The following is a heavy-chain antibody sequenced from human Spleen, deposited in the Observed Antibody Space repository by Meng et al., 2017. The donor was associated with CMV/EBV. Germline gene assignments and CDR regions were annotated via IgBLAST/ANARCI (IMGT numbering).Heavy chain of an antibody. CDR3: ARAYCGGDCYSGFDY. Sequence: SGSSLLHSPWWGWVRQPPGKGLEWIGEIFDSGLTNYNPSLKSRLTISEDKSHNQFSLKLNSVTAADTAVYYCARAYCGGDCYSGFDYWGQGILVTVSS. CDR1: GSSLLHSPW. D-gene: IGHD2-21*01. CDR2: IFDSGLT. J-gene: IGHJ4*02. V-gene: IGHV4-4*02.